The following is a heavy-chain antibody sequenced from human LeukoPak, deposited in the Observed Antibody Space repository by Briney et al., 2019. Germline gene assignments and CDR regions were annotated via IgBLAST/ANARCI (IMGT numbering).Heavy chain of an antibody. CDR1: GFTFSNYW. CDR2: INFDGTTT. CDR3: AGDLNWNXVXX. V-gene: IGHV3-74*01. Sequence: SGGSLRLSCAASGFTFSNYWMHWVRQAPGKGPVWVSRINFDGTTTTYADSVKGRFTISRDNAKNPLYLQMNSLQVEDTALYYCAGDLNWNXVXXWGQXXLVT. D-gene: IGHD1-1*01. J-gene: IGHJ1*01.